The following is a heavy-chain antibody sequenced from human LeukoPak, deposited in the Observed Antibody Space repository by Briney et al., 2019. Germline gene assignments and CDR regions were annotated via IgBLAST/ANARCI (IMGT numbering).Heavy chain of an antibody. CDR1: GFTFSSYA. CDR2: ISGSGGST. CDR3: AREHPGIAAAGTLPDY. J-gene: IGHJ4*02. V-gene: IGHV3-23*01. Sequence: PGGSLRLSCAASGFTFSSYAMSWVRQAPGKGLEWVSAISGSGGSTYYADSVKGRFTISRDNSKNTLYLQMNSLRAEDTAVYYCAREHPGIAAAGTLPDYWGQGTLVTVSS. D-gene: IGHD6-13*01.